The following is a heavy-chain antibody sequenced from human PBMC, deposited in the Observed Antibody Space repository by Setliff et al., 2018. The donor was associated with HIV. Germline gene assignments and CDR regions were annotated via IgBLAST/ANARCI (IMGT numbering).Heavy chain of an antibody. Sequence: ASVKVSCKASGYTLTTHAMHWVRQAPGLSLEWMGWIDAGNGNTKYSQKFQGRVTITRDTSARTAYMDLTSLRSEDTAVYYCARGSSGWPYYFDYWGQGTLVTVSS. CDR2: IDAGNGNT. D-gene: IGHD6-19*01. V-gene: IGHV1-3*01. CDR1: GYTLTTHA. J-gene: IGHJ4*02. CDR3: ARGSSGWPYYFDY.